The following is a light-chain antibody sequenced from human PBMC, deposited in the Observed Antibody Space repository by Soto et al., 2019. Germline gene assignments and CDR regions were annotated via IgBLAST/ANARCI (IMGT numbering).Light chain of an antibody. CDR1: SSDVGGSDY. CDR3: SSYTTGDTLYV. Sequence: QSVLTQPASVSGSPGQSITISCTGTSSDVGGSDYFSWYQQHPDKAPKLMIYHVSNRPSGVSNRFSGSKSGNTASLTISGLQAEDEADYYCSSYTTGDTLYVFGTGTKLTVL. J-gene: IGLJ1*01. V-gene: IGLV2-14*01. CDR2: HVS.